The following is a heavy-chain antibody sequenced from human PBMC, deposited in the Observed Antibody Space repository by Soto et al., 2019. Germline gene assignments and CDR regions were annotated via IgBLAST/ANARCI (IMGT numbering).Heavy chain of an antibody. J-gene: IGHJ6*02. Sequence: PSETLSLTCTVSGGSISSYYWSWIRQPPGKGLEWIGYIYYSGSTNYNPSLKSRVTISVDTSKNQFSLKLSSVTAADTAVYYCARSDGSGQYYYYYYGMDVWGQGTTVTVSS. CDR2: IYYSGST. CDR3: ARSDGSGQYYYYYYGMDV. V-gene: IGHV4-59*01. CDR1: GGSISSYY. D-gene: IGHD3-10*01.